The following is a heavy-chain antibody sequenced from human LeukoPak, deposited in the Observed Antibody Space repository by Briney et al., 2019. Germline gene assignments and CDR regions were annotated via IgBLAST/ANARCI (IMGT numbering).Heavy chain of an antibody. CDR3: ARDLEAANTYYFDY. Sequence: GGSLRLSCAASGFTFSSYSMNWVRQAPGKGLEWVSIISSAGTTYYADSVKGRFTISRDNSKNTVYLQVNSLRDEDTAVYYCARDLEAANTYYFDYWGQGTMVTVSS. D-gene: IGHD6-13*01. CDR2: ISSAGTT. J-gene: IGHJ4*02. V-gene: IGHV3-66*01. CDR1: GFTFSSYS.